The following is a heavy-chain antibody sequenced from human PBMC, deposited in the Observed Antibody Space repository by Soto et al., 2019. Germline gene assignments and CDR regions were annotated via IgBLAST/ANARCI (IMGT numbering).Heavy chain of an antibody. V-gene: IGHV1-8*01. D-gene: IGHD3-22*01. CDR2: MNPNTGNT. Sequence: ASVKVSCKASGYTFTSYDINWVRQATGQGLEWMGWMNPNTGNTGSTQTFLGRVTMIRNTSTTTAYMELSSLTSEDTAVYYCARTNSSSSSYFYYYINVGGEGTTVSVSS. J-gene: IGHJ6*03. CDR3: ARTNSSSSSYFYYYINV. CDR1: GYTFTSYD.